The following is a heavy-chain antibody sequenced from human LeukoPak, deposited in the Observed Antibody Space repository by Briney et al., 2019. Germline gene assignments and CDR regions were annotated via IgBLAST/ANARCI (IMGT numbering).Heavy chain of an antibody. J-gene: IGHJ1*01. Sequence: GGSLRLSCAASGFTFGEFAMHWVRQAPGKGLEWVSFVSGDGGRTDYADSVKGRFTISRDNSKNSLYLQMNSLTAEDTAFYFCARDRMSRAPTYFHHWGQGTLVTVSA. V-gene: IGHV3-43*02. D-gene: IGHD2-2*01. CDR3: ARDRMSRAPTYFHH. CDR2: VSGDGGRT. CDR1: GFTFGEFA.